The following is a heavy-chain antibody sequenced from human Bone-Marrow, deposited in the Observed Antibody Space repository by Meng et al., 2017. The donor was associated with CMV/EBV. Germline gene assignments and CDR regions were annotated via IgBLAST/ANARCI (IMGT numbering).Heavy chain of an antibody. CDR3: ASWGELVDYYGMDV. V-gene: IGHV3-20*01. Sequence: GGSRRPSCPASGFTFVDYGMSWVRQAPGKGLEWVSGINWNGGSTGYADSVKGRFTISRDNAKNSLYLQMNSLRAEDTALYHCASWGELVDYYGMDVWGQGTTVTVSS. J-gene: IGHJ6*02. CDR2: INWNGGST. CDR1: GFTFVDYG. D-gene: IGHD6-6*01.